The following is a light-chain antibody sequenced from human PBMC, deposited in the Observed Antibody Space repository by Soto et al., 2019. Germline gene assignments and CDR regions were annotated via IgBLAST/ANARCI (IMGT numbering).Light chain of an antibody. V-gene: IGKV1-5*01. CDR2: DAS. J-gene: IGKJ1*01. CDR1: QNIRGW. CDR3: QQYNSYSWT. Sequence: DIRMTQSPSTLSTSVGDRVTITCRASQNIRGWLAWYQQKPGKAPKLLIYDASTLESGVPSRFSGIGSGTEFTLTISSLQPDDFATYYCQQYNSYSWTFGQGTTVAIK.